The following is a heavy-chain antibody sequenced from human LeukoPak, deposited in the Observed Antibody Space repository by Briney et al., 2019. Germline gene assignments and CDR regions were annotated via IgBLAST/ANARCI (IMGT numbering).Heavy chain of an antibody. V-gene: IGHV3-23*01. CDR2: ISGSGGSP. CDR1: GFTFSSYV. J-gene: IGHJ4*02. Sequence: AGGSLRLSCAASGFTFSSYVMSWVRQAPGKGLEWVSAISGSGGSPYYADSVKGRFTISRDNSKKTLYVQINSLRAEDTAIYYCAKALPYSSSLYYFDYWGRGTLVTVSS. D-gene: IGHD6-6*01. CDR3: AKALPYSSSLYYFDY.